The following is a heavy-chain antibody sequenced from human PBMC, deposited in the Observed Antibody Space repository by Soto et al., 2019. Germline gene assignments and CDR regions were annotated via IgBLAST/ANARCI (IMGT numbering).Heavy chain of an antibody. D-gene: IGHD6-13*01. CDR2: VYPSTSQT. J-gene: IGHJ3*02. V-gene: IGHV5-51*01. Sequence: PGESLKISCKASGYKFSTYWIAWVRQMPGKGLEFMGIVYPSTSQTTYSPSFQGQVTISADKSISTAYLQWSSLKASDTAMYYCARTRSSRYGDAFDIWGQGTMVTVSS. CDR1: GYKFSTYW. CDR3: ARTRSSRYGDAFDI.